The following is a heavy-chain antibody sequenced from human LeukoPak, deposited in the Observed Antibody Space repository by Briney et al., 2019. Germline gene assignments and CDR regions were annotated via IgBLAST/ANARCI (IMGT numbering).Heavy chain of an antibody. D-gene: IGHD4-17*01. CDR1: GGSISSGDYY. V-gene: IGHV4-30-4*01. CDR2: IYYSGST. CDR3: ARATIYGDYPVLYYGTDV. Sequence: SETLSLTCTVSGGSISSGDYYWSWIRQPPGKGLEWIGYIYYSGSTYYNPSLKSRVTISVDTSKNQFSLKLSSVTAADTAVYYCARATIYGDYPVLYYGTDVWGQGTTVTVSS. J-gene: IGHJ6*02.